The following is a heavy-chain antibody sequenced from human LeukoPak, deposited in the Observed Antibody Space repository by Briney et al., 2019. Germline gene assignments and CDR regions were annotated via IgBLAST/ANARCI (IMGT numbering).Heavy chain of an antibody. J-gene: IGHJ6*03. V-gene: IGHV4-59*01. D-gene: IGHD4-17*01. Sequence: SETLSLTCTVSGVSISSYYWSWIRQPPGKGLEWIGYIYYSGSTNYNPSLKSRVTISVDTSKNRFSLKLSSVTAADTAVYYCARVTVDYGSYYYYYMDVWGKGTTVTVSS. CDR3: ARVTVDYGSYYYYYMDV. CDR1: GVSISSYY. CDR2: IYYSGST.